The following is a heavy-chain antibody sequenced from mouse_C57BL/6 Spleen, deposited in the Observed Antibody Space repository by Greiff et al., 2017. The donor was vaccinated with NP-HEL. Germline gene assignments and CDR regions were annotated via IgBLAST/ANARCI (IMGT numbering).Heavy chain of an antibody. V-gene: IGHV1-59*01. CDR2: IDPSDSYT. CDR1: GYTFTSYW. Sequence: QVQLQQPGAELVRPGTSVKLSCKASGYTFTSYWMHWVKQRPGQGLEWIGVIDPSDSYTNYNQKFKGKATLTVDTSSSTAYMQLSSLTSEDSAVYYCARSLYYDYDVWYFDVWGTGTTVTVSS. CDR3: ARSLYYDYDVWYFDV. J-gene: IGHJ1*03. D-gene: IGHD2-4*01.